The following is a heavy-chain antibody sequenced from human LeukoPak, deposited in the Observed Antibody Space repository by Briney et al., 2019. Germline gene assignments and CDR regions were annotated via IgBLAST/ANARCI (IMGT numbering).Heavy chain of an antibody. V-gene: IGHV4-39*07. CDR3: ARDRVAVSGLYYHYYGMDV. Sequence: TSGTLSLTCTVSGGSIITTSYYWGWVRQPPGKGLEWIGSLYYSGNTYYNPSLKSRITMSVDTSKSQFSLRLSSVTAADTAVYFCARDRVAVSGLYYHYYGMDVWGQGTTVTVSS. D-gene: IGHD6-19*01. CDR1: GGSIITTSYY. CDR2: LYYSGNT. J-gene: IGHJ6*02.